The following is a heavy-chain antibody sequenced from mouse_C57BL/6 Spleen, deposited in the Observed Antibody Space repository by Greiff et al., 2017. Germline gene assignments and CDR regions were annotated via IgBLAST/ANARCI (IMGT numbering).Heavy chain of an antibody. V-gene: IGHV1-64*01. CDR2: IHPNSGST. Sequence: VQLQQPGAELVKPGASVKLSCKASGYTFTSYWMHWVKQRPGQGLEWIGMIHPNSGSTNYNEKFKSKATLTVDKSSSPAYMRLSSLTSEDSAVYYCARSYYSNYWYFDVWGTGTTVTVSS. CDR3: ARSYYSNYWYFDV. J-gene: IGHJ1*03. CDR1: GYTFTSYW. D-gene: IGHD2-5*01.